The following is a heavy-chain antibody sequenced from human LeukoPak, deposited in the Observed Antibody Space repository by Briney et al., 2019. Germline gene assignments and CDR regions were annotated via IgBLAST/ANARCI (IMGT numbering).Heavy chain of an antibody. V-gene: IGHV4-59*01. CDR2: IYYSGST. CDR1: GGSISSYY. J-gene: IGHJ4*02. CDR3: AISYGSGSYYPLFDY. Sequence: SETLSLTCTVSGGSISSYYWSWIRQPPGKGLEWIGYIYYSGSTNYNPSLKSRVTISVDTSKNQFSLKLSSVTAADTAVYYCAISYGSGSYYPLFDYWGQGTLVTVSS. D-gene: IGHD3-10*01.